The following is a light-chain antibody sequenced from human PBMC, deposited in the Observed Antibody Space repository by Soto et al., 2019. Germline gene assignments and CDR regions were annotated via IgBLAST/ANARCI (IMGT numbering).Light chain of an antibody. CDR3: NQYSVSHWT. V-gene: IGKV1-39*01. Sequence: IRMTQSPSSLSASTGDRVTVTCRASQSISSYLNWYQQKPGKAPKLLIYAASSLQSGVPSRFSGSGSGTDFTLTINRLDPEDSAAYFCNQYSVSHWTFGQGTKVDIK. CDR1: QSISSY. J-gene: IGKJ1*01. CDR2: AAS.